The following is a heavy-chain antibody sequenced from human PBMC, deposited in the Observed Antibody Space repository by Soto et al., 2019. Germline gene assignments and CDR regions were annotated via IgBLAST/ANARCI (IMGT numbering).Heavy chain of an antibody. CDR3: ARGCSGGSCHQGDLFDP. Sequence: ASVKVSCKASGYTFTSYGISWVRQAPGQGLEWMGWISAYNGNTNYAQKLQGRVTMTTDTSTSTAYMELRSLRSDDTAVYYCARGCSGGSCHQGDLFDPWGQGTLVTVSS. V-gene: IGHV1-18*01. J-gene: IGHJ5*02. CDR1: GYTFTSYG. CDR2: ISAYNGNT. D-gene: IGHD2-15*01.